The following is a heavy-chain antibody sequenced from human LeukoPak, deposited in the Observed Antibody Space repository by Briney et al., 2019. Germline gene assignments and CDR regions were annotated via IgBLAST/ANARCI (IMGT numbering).Heavy chain of an antibody. CDR2: INHSGST. CDR3: ARAVSHIPYGGYEIDY. CDR1: GGSFSGYY. Sequence: SETLSLACAVYGGSFSGYYWSWIRQPPGKGLEWIGEINHSGSTNYNPSLKSRVTISVDTSKNQFSLKLSSVTAADTAVYYCARAVSHIPYGGYEIDYWGQGTLVTVSS. J-gene: IGHJ4*02. V-gene: IGHV4-34*01. D-gene: IGHD5-12*01.